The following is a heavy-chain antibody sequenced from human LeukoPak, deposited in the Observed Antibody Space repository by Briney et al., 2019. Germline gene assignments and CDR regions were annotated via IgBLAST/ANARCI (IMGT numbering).Heavy chain of an antibody. D-gene: IGHD6-19*01. CDR2: IKQDGSEK. J-gene: IGHJ5*02. CDR3: AGYSSGSLGFDP. CDR1: GFTFGDYA. Sequence: PGGSLRLSCTASGFTFGDYAMSWVRQAPGKGLEWVANIKQDGSEKYYVDSVKGRFTISRDNAKNSLYLQMNSLRAEDTAVYYCAGYSSGSLGFDPWGQGTLVTVSS. V-gene: IGHV3-7*01.